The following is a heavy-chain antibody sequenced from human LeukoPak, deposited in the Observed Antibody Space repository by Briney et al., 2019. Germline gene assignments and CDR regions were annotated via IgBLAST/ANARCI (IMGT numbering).Heavy chain of an antibody. J-gene: IGHJ4*02. CDR3: AVIAVAGKESDY. D-gene: IGHD6-19*01. V-gene: IGHV1-18*01. CDR1: GYTFTSYG. Sequence: ASVKVSCKASGYTFTSYGISWVRQAPGQGLEWMGWISAYNGNTNYAQKLQGRDTMTTDTSTSTAYMELRSLRSDDTAVYYCAVIAVAGKESDYWGQGTLVTVSS. CDR2: ISAYNGNT.